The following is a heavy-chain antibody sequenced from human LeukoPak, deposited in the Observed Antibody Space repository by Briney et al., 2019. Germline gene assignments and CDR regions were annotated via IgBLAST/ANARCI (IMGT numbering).Heavy chain of an antibody. CDR2: ISYDGSNK. Sequence: PGGSLRLSCAASGFTFSNYAMHWVRQAPGKGLEWVAVISYDGSNKYYADSVKGRFTISRDNSKNTLYLQMNSLRAEDTAVYYCARDPGSGMYYYYGMDVWGQGTTVTVSS. CDR1: GFTFSNYA. D-gene: IGHD3-10*01. CDR3: ARDPGSGMYYYYGMDV. J-gene: IGHJ6*02. V-gene: IGHV3-30-3*01.